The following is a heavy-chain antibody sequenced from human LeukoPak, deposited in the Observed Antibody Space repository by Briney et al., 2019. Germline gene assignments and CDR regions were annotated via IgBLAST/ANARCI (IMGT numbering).Heavy chain of an antibody. CDR1: GYTFTSYD. CDR3: ARGYGGKTAYYYYGMDV. CDR2: MNPNSGNT. V-gene: IGHV1-8*01. Sequence: ASVKVSCKASGYTFTSYDINWVRQATGQGLEWMGWMNPNSGNTGYAQKFQGRVTMTRNTSISTAYMELSSLRSVDTAVYYCARGYGGKTAYYYYGMDVWGQGTTVTVSS. D-gene: IGHD4-23*01. J-gene: IGHJ6*02.